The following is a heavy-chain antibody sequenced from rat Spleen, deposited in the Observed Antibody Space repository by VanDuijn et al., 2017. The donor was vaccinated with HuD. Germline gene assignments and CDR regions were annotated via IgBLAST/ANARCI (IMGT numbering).Heavy chain of an antibody. CDR3: ARQGDYYNSYVYAFDY. D-gene: IGHD1-2*01. V-gene: IGHV5-22*01. Sequence: EVQLVESGGDLVQPGRSLKLSCAASRFTFSDYFMAWVRQAPKKGLEWVASISFEGSSTYYGDSVKGRFTISRDNTKNSLYLQMNSLRSEDTATYYCARQGDYYNSYVYAFDYWGQGVMVTVSS. J-gene: IGHJ2*01. CDR1: RFTFSDYF. CDR2: ISFEGSST.